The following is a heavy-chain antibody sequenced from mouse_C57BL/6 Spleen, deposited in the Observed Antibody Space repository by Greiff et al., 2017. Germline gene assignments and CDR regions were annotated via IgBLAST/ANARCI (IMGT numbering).Heavy chain of an antibody. Sequence: VKLVESGPGLVQPSQSLSITCTVSGFSLTRYGVHWVRQSPGKGLEWLGVIWRGGSTDYNAAFMSRLSITKDNSKSQVFFKMNSLQADDTAIYYCAKTGDAFAYWGQGTLVTVSA. J-gene: IGHJ3*01. V-gene: IGHV2-5*01. CDR1: GFSLTRYG. D-gene: IGHD3-3*01. CDR2: IWRGGST. CDR3: AKTGDAFAY.